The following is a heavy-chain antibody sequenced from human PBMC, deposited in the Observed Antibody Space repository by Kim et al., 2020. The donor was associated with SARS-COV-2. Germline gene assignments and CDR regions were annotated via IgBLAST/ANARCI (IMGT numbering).Heavy chain of an antibody. CDR3: AKREYSSSWYRTYYYYGMDV. V-gene: IGHV3-30*18. J-gene: IGHJ6*02. CDR1: GFTFSSYG. D-gene: IGHD6-13*01. CDR2: ISYDGSNK. Sequence: GGSLRLSCAASGFTFSSYGMHWVRQAPGKGLEWVAVISYDGSNKYYADSVKGRFTISRDNSKNTLYLQMNSLRAEDTAVYYCAKREYSSSWYRTYYYYGMDVWGQGTTVTVSS.